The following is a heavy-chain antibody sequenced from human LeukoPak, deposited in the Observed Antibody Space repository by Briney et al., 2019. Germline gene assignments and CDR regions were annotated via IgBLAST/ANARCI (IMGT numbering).Heavy chain of an antibody. V-gene: IGHV3-21*01. Sequence: GGSLRLSCAASGVTFSSYSMNWVRQAPGKGLEWVSSISSSSSYIYYADSVKGRFTISRDNAKNSLYLQMNSLRAEDTAVYYCARGTYIVGLPDAFDIWGQGTMVTVSS. CDR2: ISSSSSYI. CDR1: GVTFSSYS. CDR3: ARGTYIVGLPDAFDI. D-gene: IGHD1-26*01. J-gene: IGHJ3*02.